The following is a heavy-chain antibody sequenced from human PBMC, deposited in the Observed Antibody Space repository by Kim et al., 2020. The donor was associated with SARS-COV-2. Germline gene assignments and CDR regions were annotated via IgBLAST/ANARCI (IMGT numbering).Heavy chain of an antibody. D-gene: IGHD2-8*02. J-gene: IGHJ4*02. CDR2: IYSGAGNT. CDR3: ARCFYSTDWCYFDY. V-gene: IGHV3-23*03. CDR1: GLTFSNYA. Sequence: GGSLRLSCAASGLTFSNYAMSWVRQAPGKGLEWVSVIYSGAGNTFYADSVKGRFTISRDNSKSTLYLQMDSLRAEDTALYYCARCFYSTDWCYFDYWGQGTLVTVSS.